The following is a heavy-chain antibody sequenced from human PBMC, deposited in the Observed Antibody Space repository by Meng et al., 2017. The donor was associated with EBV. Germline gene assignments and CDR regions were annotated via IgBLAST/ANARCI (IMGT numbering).Heavy chain of an antibody. D-gene: IGHD6-13*01. CDR1: GYNFTSYY. V-gene: IGHV1-46*01. CDR3: ARNGIAAWGWFDP. CDR2: INPSGGST. J-gene: IGHJ5*02. Sequence: QVQLVPVVVEGKKPGVSVKGACKASGYNFTSYYMHWVRQAPGQGLEWMGIINPSGGSTSYAQKFQGRVTMTRDTSTSTVYMELSSLRSEDTAVYYCARNGIAAWGWFDPWGQGTLVTVSS.